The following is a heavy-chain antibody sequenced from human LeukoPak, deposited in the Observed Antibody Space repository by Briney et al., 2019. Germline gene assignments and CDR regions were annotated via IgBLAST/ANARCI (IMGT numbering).Heavy chain of an antibody. Sequence: GESLRLSCAASGFPLSSYGMHWVRQAPGKGQEWVAVVWYDGSNRYYADSVKGRFTISRDNSKNKLYLEMNSLRAEDTAVYYCVGLGTNYYGLRWGQGTLVTVSS. J-gene: IGHJ4*02. CDR2: VWYDGSNR. V-gene: IGHV3-33*01. CDR3: VGLGTNYYGLR. CDR1: GFPLSSYG. D-gene: IGHD3-10*01.